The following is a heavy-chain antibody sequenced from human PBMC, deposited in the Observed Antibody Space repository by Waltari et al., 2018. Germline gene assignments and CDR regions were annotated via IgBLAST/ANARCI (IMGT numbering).Heavy chain of an antibody. CDR2: ISSSNSYI. CDR3: AGGHYYGMDV. J-gene: IGHJ6*02. D-gene: IGHD3-16*01. V-gene: IGHV3-21*01. Sequence: MNWVRQAPGKGLEWVSSISSSNSYIYYADSVKGRFTISRDNAKNSLYLQMNSLRAEDTAVYYCAGGHYYGMDVWGQGTTVTVSS.